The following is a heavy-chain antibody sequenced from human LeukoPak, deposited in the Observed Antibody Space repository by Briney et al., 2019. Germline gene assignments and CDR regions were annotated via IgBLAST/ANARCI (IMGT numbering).Heavy chain of an antibody. CDR2: IKEDESDE. Sequence: GGSLRLSCAASGFTFSNYAMSWVRQAPGKGLEWVAHIKEDESDEYYVDSVRGRFTASRDNAKNSVNLQMNSLRVEDTAVYYCARWRGRQSEFDYWGQGTLVTVSS. CDR1: GFTFSNYA. J-gene: IGHJ4*02. V-gene: IGHV3-7*01. D-gene: IGHD1-1*01. CDR3: ARWRGRQSEFDY.